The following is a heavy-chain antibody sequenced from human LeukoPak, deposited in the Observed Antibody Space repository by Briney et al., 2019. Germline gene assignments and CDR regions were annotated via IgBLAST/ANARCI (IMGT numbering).Heavy chain of an antibody. CDR2: IHYSGTT. D-gene: IGHD6-13*01. CDR3: TRGLSSSTWPDC. V-gene: IGHV4-59*08. Sequence: SETLSLTCTVSGGSISNYYWNWIRQTPGKGLEWIGYIHYSGTTKYNPSLKSPVTMSVDTSKDQLSLKLSSVTAADTGVYYCTRGLSSSTWPDCWGQGTLVTVSS. CDR1: GGSISNYY. J-gene: IGHJ4*02.